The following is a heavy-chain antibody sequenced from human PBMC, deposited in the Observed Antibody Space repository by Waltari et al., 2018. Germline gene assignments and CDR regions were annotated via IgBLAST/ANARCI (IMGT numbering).Heavy chain of an antibody. Sequence: QVQLQQWGAGLLKPSETLSLTCAVYGGSFSGYYWSWIRQPPGKGLEWIGEINHSGSTNYNPSLKSRVTISVDTSKNQFSLKLSSVTAADTAVYYCARPIRGSGWRSLNYWGQGTLVTVSS. CDR1: GGSFSGYY. D-gene: IGHD6-19*01. CDR2: INHSGST. V-gene: IGHV4-34*01. CDR3: ARPIRGSGWRSLNY. J-gene: IGHJ4*02.